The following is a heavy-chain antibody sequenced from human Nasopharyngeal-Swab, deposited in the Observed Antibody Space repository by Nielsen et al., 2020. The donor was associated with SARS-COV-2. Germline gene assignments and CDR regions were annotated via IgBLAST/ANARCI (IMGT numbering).Heavy chain of an antibody. CDR2: FSFDGSYR. J-gene: IGHJ4*02. D-gene: IGHD3-10*01. CDR3: AKDHFYDSGSYDRLYFDF. Sequence: GESLKISCAASGFRLSDYDMHWVRQAPGKGLEWVATFSFDGSYRYFADSMKGRFSISRDNIKNMLYLQMDSLRADDTAVYYCAKDHFYDSGSYDRLYFDFWGQGTLVTVSS. V-gene: IGHV3-30*18. CDR1: GFRLSDYD.